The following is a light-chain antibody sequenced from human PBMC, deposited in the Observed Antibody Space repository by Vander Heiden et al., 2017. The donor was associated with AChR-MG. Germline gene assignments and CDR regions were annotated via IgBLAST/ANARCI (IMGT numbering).Light chain of an antibody. J-gene: IGLJ3*02. CDR3: QSADSSGTYWV. CDR2: KDS. Sequence: SYELTQPSSVSVSPGQTARITCSGDALPKQYAYWYQQKPSEAPVLVIYKDSERPSGIPERFSGSSSGTTVTLTISGVQAEDEADYYCQSADSSGTYWVFGGGTKLTVL. V-gene: IGLV3-25*03. CDR1: ALPKQY.